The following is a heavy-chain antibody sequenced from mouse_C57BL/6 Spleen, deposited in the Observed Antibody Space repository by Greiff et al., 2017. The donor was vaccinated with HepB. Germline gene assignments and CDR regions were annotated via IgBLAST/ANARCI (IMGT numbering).Heavy chain of an antibody. J-gene: IGHJ1*03. Sequence: EVQLQQSGPGLVKPSQSLSLTCSVTGYSITSGYYWNWIRQFPGNKLEWMGYISYDGSNNYNPSLKNRISITRDTSKNQFFLKLNSVTTEDTATYYCARKGGIITTVGHFVWGTGTTVTVSS. CDR3: ARKGGIITTVGHFV. CDR2: ISYDGSN. CDR1: GYSITSGYY. V-gene: IGHV3-6*01. D-gene: IGHD1-1*01.